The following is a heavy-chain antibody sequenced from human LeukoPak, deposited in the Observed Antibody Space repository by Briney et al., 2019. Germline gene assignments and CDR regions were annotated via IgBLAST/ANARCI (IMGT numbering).Heavy chain of an antibody. V-gene: IGHV3-53*01. D-gene: IGHD2-21*02. Sequence: QPGGSLRLSCAASGFIVSSKYMSWVRQAPGKGLEWVSTVHSNDDTYYADPVKGRFTISRDNSKNTLYLQMNSLRAEDTAVYYCARDKTDYYYYYGMDVWGQGTTVTVSS. CDR1: GFIVSSKY. CDR3: ARDKTDYYYYYGMDV. CDR2: VHSNDDT. J-gene: IGHJ6*02.